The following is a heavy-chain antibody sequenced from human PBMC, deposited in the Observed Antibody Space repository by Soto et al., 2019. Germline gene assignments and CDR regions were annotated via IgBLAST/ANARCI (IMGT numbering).Heavy chain of an antibody. V-gene: IGHV1-2*02. CDR3: AKDPNIVVVPAATGGMDV. D-gene: IGHD2-2*01. CDR1: GYTFTDYY. J-gene: IGHJ6*02. Sequence: ASVKVSCKTSGYTFTDYYMHWVRQAPGQGPEWMGWINPNSGGTNYAQKFQGRVTMTRDTSISTAYMELSRLRSDDTAVYYCAKDPNIVVVPAATGGMDVWGQGTTVTVSS. CDR2: INPNSGGT.